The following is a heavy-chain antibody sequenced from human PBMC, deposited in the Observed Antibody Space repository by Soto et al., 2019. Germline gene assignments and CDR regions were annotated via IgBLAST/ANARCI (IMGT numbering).Heavy chain of an antibody. V-gene: IGHV3-9*01. CDR1: GFTFDDYA. CDR3: AKFSGSGYPISLDY. Sequence: LRLSCAASGFTFDDYAMHWVRQAPGKGLEWVSGISWNSGSIGYADSVKGRFTISRDNAKNSLYLQMNSLRAEDTALYYCAKFSGSGYPISLDYCGQGTLVTVSS. CDR2: ISWNSGSI. D-gene: IGHD3-3*01. J-gene: IGHJ4*02.